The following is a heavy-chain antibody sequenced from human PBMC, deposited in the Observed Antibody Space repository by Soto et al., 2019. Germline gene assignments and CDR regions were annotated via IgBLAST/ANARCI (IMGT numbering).Heavy chain of an antibody. J-gene: IGHJ3*02. D-gene: IGHD3-10*01. CDR1: GGSISSYY. CDR2: IYYSGNT. Sequence: QVQLQESGPGLVKPSETLSLTCTVSGGSISSYYWSWIRQPPGKGLEWIGYIYYSGNTNYNPSLKSRVTISVDTAKNQFSLKLGSVTAADTAVYYCARHAGRGNRAFDIWGQGTMVTVSS. V-gene: IGHV4-59*08. CDR3: ARHAGRGNRAFDI.